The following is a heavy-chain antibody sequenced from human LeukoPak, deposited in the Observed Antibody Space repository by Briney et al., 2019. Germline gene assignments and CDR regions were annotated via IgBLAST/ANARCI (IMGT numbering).Heavy chain of an antibody. Sequence: PGGSLRLSCAASGFTFSSYGMHWVRQAPGKGLEWVAVISYDGSNKYYADSVKGRFTISRGNSKNTLYLQMYSLRAEDTAVYYCAREATYGDYTFNYWGQGTLVTVSS. V-gene: IGHV3-30*03. CDR3: AREATYGDYTFNY. CDR2: ISYDGSNK. CDR1: GFTFSSYG. J-gene: IGHJ4*02. D-gene: IGHD4-17*01.